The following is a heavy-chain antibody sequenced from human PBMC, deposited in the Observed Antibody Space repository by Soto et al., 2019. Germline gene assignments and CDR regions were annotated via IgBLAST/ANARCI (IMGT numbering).Heavy chain of an antibody. Sequence: SVKVSCKASGGTFSSYAISWVRQAPGQGLEWMGGIIPIFGTANYAQKFQGRVTITADKSTSTAYMELSSLRSEDTAVYYCAKDYDFWSGYYRPFYGMDVWGQGTTVTVSS. CDR2: IIPIFGTA. J-gene: IGHJ6*02. V-gene: IGHV1-69*06. D-gene: IGHD3-3*01. CDR1: GGTFSSYA. CDR3: AKDYDFWSGYYRPFYGMDV.